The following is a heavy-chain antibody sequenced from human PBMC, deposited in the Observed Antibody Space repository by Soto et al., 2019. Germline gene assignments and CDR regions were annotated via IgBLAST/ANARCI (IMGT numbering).Heavy chain of an antibody. D-gene: IGHD3-9*01. V-gene: IGHV1-69*13. J-gene: IGHJ6*02. Sequence: SVKVSCKASGGTFSSYAISWVRQAPGQGLEWMGGIIPIFGTANYAQKFQGRVTITADESTSTAYMELSSLRSEDTAVYYCARDLIHYDISTGYYRDYGMDVWGQGTTVTVSS. CDR2: IIPIFGTA. CDR1: GGTFSSYA. CDR3: ARDLIHYDISTGYYRDYGMDV.